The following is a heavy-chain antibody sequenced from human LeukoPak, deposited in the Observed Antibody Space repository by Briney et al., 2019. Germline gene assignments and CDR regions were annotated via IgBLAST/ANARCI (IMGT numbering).Heavy chain of an antibody. CDR3: ASDLSDCSGGSCADH. V-gene: IGHV3-48*04. CDR1: GFTFSSYS. J-gene: IGHJ5*02. CDR2: ISSSSSTI. D-gene: IGHD2-15*01. Sequence: GGSLRLSCAASGFTFSSYSMNWVRQAPGKGLEWVSYISSSSSTIYYADSVKGRFTISRDNAKNSLYLQMNSLRAEDTAVYYCASDLSDCSGGSCADHWGQRTLVTVSS.